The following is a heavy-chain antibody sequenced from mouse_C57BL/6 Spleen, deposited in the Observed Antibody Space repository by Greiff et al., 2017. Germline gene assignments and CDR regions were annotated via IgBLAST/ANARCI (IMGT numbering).Heavy chain of an antibody. CDR2: IWSGGST. D-gene: IGHD1-1*01. Sequence: VKLQESGPGLVQPSQSLSITCTVSGFSLTSYGVHWVRQSPGKGLEWLGVIWSGGSTDYNAAFISRLSISKDNSKSQVFFKMNSLQADDTAIYYCARNAVVGRGYFNVWGTGTTVTVSS. V-gene: IGHV2-2*01. CDR1: GFSLTSYG. J-gene: IGHJ1*03. CDR3: ARNAVVGRGYFNV.